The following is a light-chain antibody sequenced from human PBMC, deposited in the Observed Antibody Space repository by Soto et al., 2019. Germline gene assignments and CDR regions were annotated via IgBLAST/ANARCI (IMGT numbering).Light chain of an antibody. J-gene: IGKJ4*01. CDR1: QGISSA. CDR3: QQSYSMPLA. Sequence: AIQLTQSPSSLSASVGDRVTITCRASQGISSALAWYQQKPGKAPKLPIYDASSLESGVPSRFSGSGSGTDFTLTISSLQPEDFVSYYCQQSYSMPLAFGGGTKVDIK. V-gene: IGKV1-13*02. CDR2: DAS.